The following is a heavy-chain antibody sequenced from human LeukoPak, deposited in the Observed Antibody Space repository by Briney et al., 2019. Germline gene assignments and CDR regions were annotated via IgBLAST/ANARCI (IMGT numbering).Heavy chain of an antibody. CDR2: INSDGSST. D-gene: IGHD3/OR15-3a*01. Sequence: GSPRLSCAASGFTFSSHYMHWVRQAPGKGLVWFSRINSDGSSTNYADSVKGRFTISRDNAKNTLFLQMNSLRAEDTAVYYCTRDWTARSNAFDIWGQGTMVTVSS. CDR3: TRDWTARSNAFDI. J-gene: IGHJ3*02. CDR1: GFTFSSHY. V-gene: IGHV3-74*01.